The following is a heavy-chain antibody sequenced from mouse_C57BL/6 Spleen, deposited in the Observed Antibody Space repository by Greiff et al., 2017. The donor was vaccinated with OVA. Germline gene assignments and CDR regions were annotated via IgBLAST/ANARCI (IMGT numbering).Heavy chain of an antibody. CDR3: ARMEGNSYYAMDY. Sequence: QVQLKESGAELARPGASVKLSCKASGYTFTSYGISWVKQRTGQGLEWIGEIYPRSGNTYYNEKFKGKATLTADKSSSTAYMELRSLTSEDSAVYFCARMEGNSYYAMDYWGQGTSVTVSS. J-gene: IGHJ4*01. D-gene: IGHD2-1*01. CDR1: GYTFTSYG. V-gene: IGHV1-81*01. CDR2: IYPRSGNT.